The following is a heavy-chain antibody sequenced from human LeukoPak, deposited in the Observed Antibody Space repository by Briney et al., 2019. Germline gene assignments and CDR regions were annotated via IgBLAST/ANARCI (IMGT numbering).Heavy chain of an antibody. D-gene: IGHD2-15*01. Sequence: SETLSLTCAVYGGSFSGYYWSWIRQPPGKGLEWIGEINHSGGTNYNPSLKSRVTISVDTSKNQFSLKLSSVTAADTAVYYCARGLKIGRPYGMDVWGQGTTVTVSS. CDR2: INHSGGT. CDR3: ARGLKIGRPYGMDV. J-gene: IGHJ6*02. V-gene: IGHV4-34*01. CDR1: GGSFSGYY.